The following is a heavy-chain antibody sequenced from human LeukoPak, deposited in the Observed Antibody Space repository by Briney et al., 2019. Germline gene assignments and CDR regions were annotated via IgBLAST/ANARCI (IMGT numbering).Heavy chain of an antibody. D-gene: IGHD6-13*01. Sequence: ASVKVSCKTSGYTFFSYGISWVRQAPGQGPEWMGWVSGYNGNTDYAQNFQGRVTMTTDSTSTAYMELRSLRSDDTAVYYCARVGAGQLNQPDYWGQGTLVTVSS. CDR2: VSGYNGNT. J-gene: IGHJ4*02. CDR1: GYTFFSYG. CDR3: ARVGAGQLNQPDY. V-gene: IGHV1-18*01.